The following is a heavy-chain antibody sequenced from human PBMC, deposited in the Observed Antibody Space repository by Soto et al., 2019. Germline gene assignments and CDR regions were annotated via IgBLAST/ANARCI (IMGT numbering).Heavy chain of an antibody. CDR2: ISSSSSYI. CDR3: ARGADSGYDLRYFDC. CDR1: GFTFSNFS. J-gene: IGHJ4*02. Sequence: EVQLVESGGGLVRPGGSLRLSCAASGFTFSNFSMNWVRQAPGKGLEWVSLISSSSSYIYSADSVRGRFTISRDNAKNSGYLQMNSLRAEDTAVYYCARGADSGYDLRYFDCWGQGTLVTVSS. V-gene: IGHV3-21*01. D-gene: IGHD5-12*01.